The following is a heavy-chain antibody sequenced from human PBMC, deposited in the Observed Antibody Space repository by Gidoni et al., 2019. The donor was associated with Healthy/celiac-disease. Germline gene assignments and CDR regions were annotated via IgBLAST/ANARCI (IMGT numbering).Heavy chain of an antibody. CDR3: AKDSIPNGVSHFDY. Sequence: EVQLVESGGVVVQPGGSLRLSCAASGFTFDDYTMHWVRQAPGKGLEWVSLISWDGGSTYYADSVKGRFTISRDNSKNSLYLQMNSLRTEDTALYYCAKDSIPNGVSHFDYWGQGTLVTVSS. CDR1: GFTFDDYT. V-gene: IGHV3-43*01. J-gene: IGHJ4*02. D-gene: IGHD2-8*01. CDR2: ISWDGGST.